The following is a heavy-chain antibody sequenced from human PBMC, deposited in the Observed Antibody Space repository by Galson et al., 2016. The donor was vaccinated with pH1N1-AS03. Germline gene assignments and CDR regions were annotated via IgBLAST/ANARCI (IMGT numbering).Heavy chain of an antibody. CDR3: ARRARDDGSGYYTDYDYFDP. CDR1: GFTFTNYL. D-gene: IGHD3-22*01. Sequence: SLRLSCAASGFTFTNYLMTWVRQAPGKGREWVANIKHDGGEKYYVDSVMGRFTISRDNAKNSLYLQMNSLRLEYTAVYFCARRARDDGSGYYTDYDYFDPWGQGTLVTVSS. V-gene: IGHV3-7*03. CDR2: IKHDGGEK. J-gene: IGHJ4*02.